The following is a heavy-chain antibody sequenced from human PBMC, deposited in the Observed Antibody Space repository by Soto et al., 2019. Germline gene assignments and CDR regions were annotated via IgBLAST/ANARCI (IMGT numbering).Heavy chain of an antibody. Sequence: EVQLVESGGGLVQPGGSLRLSCAASGFTFSSYWMSWVRQAPGKGLEWVANIKQDGSEKYYVDSVKGRFTISRDNAKNPLYLQKNSLRAEDTAVYYCARGRGYYYDSSGPSDYWGQGTLVTVSS. CDR1: GFTFSSYW. V-gene: IGHV3-7*03. D-gene: IGHD3-22*01. CDR3: ARGRGYYYDSSGPSDY. CDR2: IKQDGSEK. J-gene: IGHJ4*02.